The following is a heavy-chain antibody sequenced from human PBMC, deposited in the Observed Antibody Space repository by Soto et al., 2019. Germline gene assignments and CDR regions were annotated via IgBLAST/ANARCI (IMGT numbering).Heavy chain of an antibody. V-gene: IGHV4-39*01. Sequence: PSETLSLTCTVTGGSISSGGYYWSWIRQHPVKGLECIGYIYYSWSTYFNPSLKSRVTISVGTSKNQFSLKLSSVTAADTAVYYCARLGYSGYPLWLDYWGQGTLVTASS. CDR2: IYYSWST. CDR3: ARLGYSGYPLWLDY. CDR1: GGSISSGGYY. J-gene: IGHJ4*02. D-gene: IGHD5-12*01.